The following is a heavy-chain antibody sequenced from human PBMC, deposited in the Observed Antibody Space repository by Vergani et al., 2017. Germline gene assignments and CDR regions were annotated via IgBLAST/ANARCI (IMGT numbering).Heavy chain of an antibody. D-gene: IGHD3-3*01. CDR2: ISADNGNT. Sequence: QVQLVQSGAEVKKPGAPVKVSCKASGYTFNNYAISWVRQAPGQGLEWMGWISADNGNTHYAQKFQGRVTMSTDTSTSTDYMELRSLRSDDTAVYYCARDNDDFWSGYYEGPGYWGQGTLVTVSS. V-gene: IGHV1-18*01. CDR3: ARDNDDFWSGYYEGPGY. CDR1: GYTFNNYA. J-gene: IGHJ4*02.